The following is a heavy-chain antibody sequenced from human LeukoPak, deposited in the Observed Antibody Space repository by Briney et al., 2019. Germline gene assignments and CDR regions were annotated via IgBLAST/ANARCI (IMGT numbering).Heavy chain of an antibody. V-gene: IGHV3-9*01. CDR2: ISWNSGSI. J-gene: IGHJ4*02. CDR3: AKDIGGSGSAPFDY. Sequence: GGSLRLSCAVSGFSLSSYAMHWVRQAPGKGLEWVSGISWNSGSIGYADSVKGRFTISRDNAKNSLYLQMNSLRAEDTALYYCAKDIGGSGSAPFDYWGQGTLVTVSS. D-gene: IGHD3-10*01. CDR1: GFSLSSYA.